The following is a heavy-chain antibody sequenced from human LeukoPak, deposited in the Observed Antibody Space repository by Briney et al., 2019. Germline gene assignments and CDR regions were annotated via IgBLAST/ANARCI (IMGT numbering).Heavy chain of an antibody. V-gene: IGHV4-39*07. CDR1: GGSISSSSYY. CDR3: ARGNTMIVAREYYFDY. D-gene: IGHD3-22*01. CDR2: IYYSGST. Sequence: SETLSLTCTVSGGSISSSSYYWGWIRQPPGKGLEWIGSIYYSGSTYYNPSLKSRVTISVDTSKNQFSLKLSSVTAADTAVYYCARGNTMIVAREYYFDYWGQGTLVTVSS. J-gene: IGHJ4*02.